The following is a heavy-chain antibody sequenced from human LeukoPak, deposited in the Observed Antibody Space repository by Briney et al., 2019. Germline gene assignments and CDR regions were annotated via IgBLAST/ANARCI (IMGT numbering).Heavy chain of an antibody. Sequence: SETLSLTCTVSGGSINSGGYYWSWIRQHPGKGLEWIGYIYYGGSTYYNPSLKSRVTISVDTSKNQFSLKLSSVTAADTAVYYCATFADRTLFDPWGQGTLVTVSS. D-gene: IGHD1-14*01. J-gene: IGHJ5*02. CDR3: ATFADRTLFDP. CDR1: GGSINSGGYY. V-gene: IGHV4-31*03. CDR2: IYYGGST.